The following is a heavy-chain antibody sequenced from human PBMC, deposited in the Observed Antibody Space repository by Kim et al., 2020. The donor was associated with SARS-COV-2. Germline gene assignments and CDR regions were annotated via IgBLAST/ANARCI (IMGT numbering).Heavy chain of an antibody. V-gene: IGHV1-69*13. CDR3: ARDRFRYCTNGVCYFGMDV. CDR1: GGTFSSYA. CDR2: IIPIFGTA. J-gene: IGHJ6*02. D-gene: IGHD2-8*01. Sequence: SVKVSCKASGGTFSSYAISWVRQAPGQGLEWMGGIIPIFGTANYAQKFQGRVTITADESTSTAYMELSSLRSEDTAVYYCARDRFRYCTNGVCYFGMDVWGQGTTVTVSS.